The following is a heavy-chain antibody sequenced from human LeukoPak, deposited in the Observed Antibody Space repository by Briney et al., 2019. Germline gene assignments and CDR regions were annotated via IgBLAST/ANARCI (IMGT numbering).Heavy chain of an antibody. J-gene: IGHJ6*02. CDR3: ARDLHILGQGFFYYYGMDV. V-gene: IGHV1-46*01. CDR1: GYTFTSYY. Sequence: HAASVTVSCTASGYTFTSYYMHWVRQAPGQGLEWMGIINPSGGSTSYAQKFQGRVTMTRDTSTSTVYMEMSSLRSEDTAVYYCARDLHILGQGFFYYYGMDVWGQGTTVTVSS. D-gene: IGHD2-15*01. CDR2: INPSGGST.